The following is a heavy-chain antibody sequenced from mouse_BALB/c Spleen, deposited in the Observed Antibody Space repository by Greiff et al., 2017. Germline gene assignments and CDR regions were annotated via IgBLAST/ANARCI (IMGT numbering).Heavy chain of an antibody. CDR2: IDPANGNT. CDR1: GFNIKDTY. J-gene: IGHJ2*01. V-gene: IGHV14-3*02. Sequence: VHVKQSGAELVKPGASVKLSCTASGFNIKDTYMHWVKQRPEQGLEWIGRIDPANGNTKYDPKFQGKATITADTSSNTAYLQLSSLTSEDTAVYYCARGWVDYWGQGTTLTVSS. CDR3: ARGWVDY. D-gene: IGHD3-3*01.